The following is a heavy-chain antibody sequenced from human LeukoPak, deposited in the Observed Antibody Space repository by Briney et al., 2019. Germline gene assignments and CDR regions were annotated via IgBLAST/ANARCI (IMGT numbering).Heavy chain of an antibody. CDR3: ARDAFSRYDILTGYYRVHAFDI. D-gene: IGHD3-9*01. CDR1: GGSISSYY. J-gene: IGHJ3*02. CDR2: IYYSGST. Sequence: SETLSLTCTVSGGSISSYYWSWIRQPPGKGLEWIGYIYYSGSTNYNPSLKSRVIISVDTSKNQFSLKLSSVTAADTAVYYCARDAFSRYDILTGYYRVHAFDIWGQGTMVTVSS. V-gene: IGHV4-59*01.